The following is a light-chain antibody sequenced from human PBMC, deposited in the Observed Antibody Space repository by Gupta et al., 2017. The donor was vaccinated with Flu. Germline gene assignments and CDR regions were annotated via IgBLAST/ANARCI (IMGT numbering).Light chain of an antibody. CDR3: SSYIASVSE. CDR2: QVN. Sequence: QSITTSGTGTTSDVDDSNYVSWYQQHPDKALKLIFYQVNHRPAGISNRFSGSKSGNTATLTISGLQADDGADYYCSSYIASVSEFGGGTKLTVL. J-gene: IGLJ3*02. V-gene: IGLV2-14*01. CDR1: TSDVDDSNY.